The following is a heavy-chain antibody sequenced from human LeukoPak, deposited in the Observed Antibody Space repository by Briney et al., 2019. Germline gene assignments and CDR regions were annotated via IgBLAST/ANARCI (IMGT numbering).Heavy chain of an antibody. V-gene: IGHV3-23*01. J-gene: IGHJ5*02. CDR1: GFTFSSSA. CDR2: MIGSGDT. CDR3: AKDMHYNDGRWEFDP. Sequence: PGGSLSLSCAASGFTFSSSAMTWVRQAPGKGLEWASGMIGSGDTYYADSVKGRFTMSRDNSRTTLYLQMNSLRFEDTAIYYCAKDMHYNDGRWEFDPWGQGTLVTVSS. D-gene: IGHD5-24*01.